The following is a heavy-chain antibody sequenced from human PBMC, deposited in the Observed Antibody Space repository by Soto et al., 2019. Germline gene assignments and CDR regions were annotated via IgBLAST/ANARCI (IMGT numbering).Heavy chain of an antibody. CDR2: IIPIFGTA. CDR3: ARDAGGYSGYDPDY. CDR1: GGTFSSYA. J-gene: IGHJ4*02. Sequence: VASVKVSCKASGGTFSSYAISWVRQAPGQGLEWMGGIIPIFGTANYAQKFQGRVTITADESTSTAYMELGSLRSEDTAMYYCARDAGGYSGYDPDYWGQGTLVTVSS. D-gene: IGHD5-12*01. V-gene: IGHV1-69*13.